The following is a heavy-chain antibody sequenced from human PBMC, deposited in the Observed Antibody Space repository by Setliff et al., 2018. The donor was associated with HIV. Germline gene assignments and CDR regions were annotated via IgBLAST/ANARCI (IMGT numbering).Heavy chain of an antibody. CDR1: GGSLSSGSHY. D-gene: IGHD2-2*01. CDR3: GTAMYYYYGLDV. V-gene: IGHV4-61*09. J-gene: IGHJ6*02. Sequence: LSLTCSVSGGSLSSGSHYCTWLRQAAGKGLEWIGHFYTSGTTNYNPSLESRVTISVDTSKNQFSLKLSSLTAADAAVYYCGTAMYYYYGLDVWGQGIRVTVSS. CDR2: FYTSGTT.